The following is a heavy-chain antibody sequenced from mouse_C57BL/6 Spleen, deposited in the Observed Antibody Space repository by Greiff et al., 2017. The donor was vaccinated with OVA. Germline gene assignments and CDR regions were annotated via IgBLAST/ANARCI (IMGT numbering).Heavy chain of an antibody. D-gene: IGHD1-1*01. V-gene: IGHV14-3*01. J-gene: IGHJ3*01. CDR2: IDPANGNT. CDR1: GFNIKNTY. Sequence: EVMLVESVAELVRPGASVKLSCTASGFNIKNTYMHWVKQRPEQGLEWIGRIDPANGNTKYAPKFQGKATITADTSSNTAYLQLSSLTSEDTAIYYCATNYYGSSPWFAYWGQGTLVTVSA. CDR3: ATNYYGSSPWFAY.